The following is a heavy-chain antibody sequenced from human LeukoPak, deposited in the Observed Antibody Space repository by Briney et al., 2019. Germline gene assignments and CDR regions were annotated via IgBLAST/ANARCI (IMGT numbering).Heavy chain of an antibody. Sequence: ASVKVSCKASGYTFTGYYMHWVRQAPGQGLEWMGWINPNSGGTNYAQKFQGRVTMTRDTSISTAYMELSRLRSDDTAVYYCARAWQQLVATAGYWGQGTLVTVSS. CDR1: GYTFTGYY. V-gene: IGHV1-2*02. J-gene: IGHJ4*02. CDR3: ARAWQQLVATAGY. CDR2: INPNSGGT. D-gene: IGHD6-13*01.